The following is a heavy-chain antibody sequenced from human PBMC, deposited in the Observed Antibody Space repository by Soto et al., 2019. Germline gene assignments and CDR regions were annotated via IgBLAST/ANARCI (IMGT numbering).Heavy chain of an antibody. V-gene: IGHV4-39*01. CDR1: GGSISSSSYY. CDR3: ARAYGDYVAEYFQH. J-gene: IGHJ1*01. Sequence: QLQLQESGPGLVKPSETLSLTCTVSGGSISSSSYYWGWIRQPPGKGLEWIGSIYYSGSTYYNPSLKSRVTISVDTSKNQFSLKLSSVTAADTAVYYCARAYGDYVAEYFQHWGQGTLVTVSS. CDR2: IYYSGST. D-gene: IGHD4-17*01.